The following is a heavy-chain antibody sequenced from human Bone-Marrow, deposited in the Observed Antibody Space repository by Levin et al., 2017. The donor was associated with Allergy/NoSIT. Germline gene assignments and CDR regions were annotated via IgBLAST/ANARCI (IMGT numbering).Heavy chain of an antibody. V-gene: IGHV4-30-4*01. CDR1: GGSMKSDDYY. J-gene: IGHJ4*02. Sequence: SETLSLTCTVSGGSMKSDDYYWSWIRQPPGKGLEWIGYIYNSGSTFYNPSLKSRLTISADTSKHQFSLKLTSVTAADTAVYYCARERPYDYGFNGSYVDDFWGQGTLVTVSS. D-gene: IGHD3-16*01. CDR3: ARERPYDYGFNGSYVDDF. CDR2: IYNSGST.